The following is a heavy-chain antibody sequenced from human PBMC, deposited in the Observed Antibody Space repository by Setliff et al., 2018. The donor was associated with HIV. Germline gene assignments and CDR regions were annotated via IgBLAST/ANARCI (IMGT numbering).Heavy chain of an antibody. CDR2: IYYTGSA. J-gene: IGHJ3*02. V-gene: IGHV4-39*01. Sequence: PSETLSLTCTVSGGSINNGYHYWVWIRQTPGKGPEWIGGIYYTGSAHYNPSLKSRVTISVGTSKNQFSMKLTSLTAADTTVYYCARWITTPTKGAFDIWGQGTAVTVSS. CDR3: ARWITTPTKGAFDI. D-gene: IGHD3-22*01. CDR1: GGSINNGYHY.